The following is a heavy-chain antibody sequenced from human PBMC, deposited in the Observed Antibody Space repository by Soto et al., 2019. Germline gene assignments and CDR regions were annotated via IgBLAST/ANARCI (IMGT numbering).Heavy chain of an antibody. CDR3: AKFTASRWYMAY. J-gene: IGHJ4*02. Sequence: EVQLLESGGGLVQPGGSLRLSCAASGFTFSSYAMSWVRQAPGKGLEWVSAISGSGGSTYYADSVKGRFTISRDNSKNTLYQQMNSLRAEDTAVYYCAKFTASRWYMAYWGQGTLVTVSS. CDR1: GFTFSSYA. CDR2: ISGSGGST. D-gene: IGHD6-13*01. V-gene: IGHV3-23*01.